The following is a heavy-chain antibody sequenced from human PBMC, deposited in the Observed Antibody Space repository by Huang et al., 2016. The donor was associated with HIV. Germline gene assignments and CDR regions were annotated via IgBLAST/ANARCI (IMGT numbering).Heavy chain of an antibody. V-gene: IGHV3-30*19. Sequence: QVQLVESGGGVVQPGGSLRLSCATSGFRFISFGMNWVRQAPGKGLEWVATMSYDGTNQFYADAIKGRFTISRDTSNRTVFLQMNGLRPEDTALYYCARGSGDLDYWGQGTLVIVS. J-gene: IGHJ4*02. D-gene: IGHD7-27*01. CDR1: GFRFISFG. CDR2: MSYDGTNQ. CDR3: ARGSGDLDY.